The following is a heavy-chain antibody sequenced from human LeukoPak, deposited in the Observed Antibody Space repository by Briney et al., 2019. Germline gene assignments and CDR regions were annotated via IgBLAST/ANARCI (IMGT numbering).Heavy chain of an antibody. Sequence: ASVKVSCKASGYTFTGYYMHWVRQAPGQGLEWMGWINPNSGGTNYAQKFQGRVTMTRDTSISTAYMELSRLRSDDTAVYYCARDGRPYDFWSGYLNNWFDPWGQGTLVNVSS. CDR2: INPNSGGT. CDR1: GYTFTGYY. J-gene: IGHJ5*02. V-gene: IGHV1-2*02. CDR3: ARDGRPYDFWSGYLNNWFDP. D-gene: IGHD3-3*01.